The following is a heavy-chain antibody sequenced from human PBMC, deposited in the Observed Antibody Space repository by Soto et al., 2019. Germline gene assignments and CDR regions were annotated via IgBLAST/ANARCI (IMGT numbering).Heavy chain of an antibody. D-gene: IGHD3-3*01. CDR1: GGSISSGDYY. CDR2: IYYSGST. Sequence: LSLTCTVSGGSISSGDYYWSWIRQPPGKGLEWIGYIYYSGSTYYNPSLKSRVTISVDTSKNQFSLKLSSVTAADTAVYYCASSPYYDFWSGYYGIYYYYGMDVWGQGTTVTVSS. CDR3: ASSPYYDFWSGYYGIYYYYGMDV. V-gene: IGHV4-30-4*01. J-gene: IGHJ6*02.